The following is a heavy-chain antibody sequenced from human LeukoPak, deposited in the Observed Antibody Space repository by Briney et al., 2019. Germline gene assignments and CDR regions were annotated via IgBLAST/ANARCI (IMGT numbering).Heavy chain of an antibody. V-gene: IGHV3-7*01. CDR1: GFTFSSQT. D-gene: IGHD3-16*01. CDR2: MKEDGSEE. J-gene: IGHJ4*02. Sequence: GGSLRLSCAASGFTFSSQTMSWVRQAPGKGLEWVAKMKEDGSEEKYVDSVKGRLTISRDNGKKSLFLQMDSLRAEDTAVYYCVRGGARYFESWGQGTLVTVSS. CDR3: VRGGARYFES.